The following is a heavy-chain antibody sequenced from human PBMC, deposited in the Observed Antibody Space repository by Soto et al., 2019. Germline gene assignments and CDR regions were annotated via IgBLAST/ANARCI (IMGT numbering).Heavy chain of an antibody. CDR1: GFTFGDYA. Sequence: PGGSLRLSCIASGFTFGDYAMSWFRQAPGKGLEWVGFIRSKVYGGTTEYAASVKGRFTISRDDSISIAYLQMNSLKTEDTAVYYCTSTIFGVVIPGGYYYGMAVWGQGTTVTVS. V-gene: IGHV3-49*03. D-gene: IGHD3-3*01. J-gene: IGHJ6*02. CDR2: IRSKVYGGTT. CDR3: TSTIFGVVIPGGYYYGMAV.